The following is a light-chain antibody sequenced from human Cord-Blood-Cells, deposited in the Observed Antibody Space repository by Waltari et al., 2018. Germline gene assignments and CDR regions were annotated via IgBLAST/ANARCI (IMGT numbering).Light chain of an antibody. CDR3: SSYTSSSTYV. Sequence: QSALTQPASVSGSPGQSITISCTGTSIDVGGYNYVSWYQQHPGKAPKLMIYEVSNRPSWVSKRCSGSKSGNTASLTIAGLQAEDEADYYCSSYTSSSTYVFGTCTKVTVL. J-gene: IGLJ1*01. CDR2: EVS. V-gene: IGLV2-14*01. CDR1: SIDVGGYNY.